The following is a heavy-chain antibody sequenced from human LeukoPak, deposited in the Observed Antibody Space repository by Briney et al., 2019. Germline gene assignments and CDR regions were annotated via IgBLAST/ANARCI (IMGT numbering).Heavy chain of an antibody. CDR1: GGSISSSSYY. V-gene: IGHV4-39*07. J-gene: IGHJ4*02. CDR2: IYYSGST. Sequence: PSETLSLTCTVSGGSISSSSYYGGWIREPPGEGLECIVSIYYSGSTYYHPSLKSRVSISVDTSNNQYSMKLSSVTAADPAVYYCAREKRHYYDSSGYYSYWGQGTLVTVSS. CDR3: AREKRHYYDSSGYYSY. D-gene: IGHD3-22*01.